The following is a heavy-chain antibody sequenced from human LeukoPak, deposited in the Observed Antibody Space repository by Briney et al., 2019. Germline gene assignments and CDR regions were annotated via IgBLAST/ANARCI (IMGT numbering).Heavy chain of an antibody. CDR1: GGSISSGDYY. V-gene: IGHV4-30-4*01. CDR3: ATVGMTTVTGFDY. CDR2: IYYSGST. Sequence: SETLPLTCTVSGGSISSGDYYWSWIRQPPGKGLEWIGYIYYSGSTYYNPSLKSRVTISVDTSKNQFSLKLSSVTAADTAVYYCATVGMTTVTGFDYWGQGTLVTVSS. J-gene: IGHJ4*02. D-gene: IGHD4-17*01.